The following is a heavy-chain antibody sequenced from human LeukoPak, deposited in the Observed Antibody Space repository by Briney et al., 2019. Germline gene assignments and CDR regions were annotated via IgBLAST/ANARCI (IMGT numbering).Heavy chain of an antibody. CDR1: GFTFSSYA. D-gene: IGHD2-8*01. V-gene: IGHV3-23*01. CDR3: ARGPERTGVGTRYYYDMDV. CDR2: ISGSGGST. Sequence: GGSLRLSCAASGFTFSSYAMSWVRQAPGKGLEWVSGISGSGGSTYYADSVKGRFTISRDNSKNTLYLQMNGLRAEDTAVYYCARGPERTGVGTRYYYDMDVWGQGTTVTVSS. J-gene: IGHJ6*02.